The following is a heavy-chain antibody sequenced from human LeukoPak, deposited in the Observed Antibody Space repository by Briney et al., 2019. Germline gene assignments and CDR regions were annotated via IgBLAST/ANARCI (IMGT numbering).Heavy chain of an antibody. D-gene: IGHD3-10*01. V-gene: IGHV3-23*01. J-gene: IGHJ4*02. Sequence: GGSLRLSCAASGFTFSSYAMSWVRQAPGKGLEWVSAISGSDGSIYYADSVKGRFTISRDNSKNTLYLQMNSLRAEDTAVYYCAKMAEDYYYGAGRHFDYWGQGTLVTVSS. CDR1: GFTFSSYA. CDR2: ISGSDGSI. CDR3: AKMAEDYYYGAGRHFDY.